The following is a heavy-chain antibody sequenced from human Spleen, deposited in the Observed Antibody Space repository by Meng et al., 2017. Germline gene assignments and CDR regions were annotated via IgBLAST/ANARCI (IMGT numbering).Heavy chain of an antibody. D-gene: IGHD3-3*01. J-gene: IGHJ4*02. CDR3: ARDSERSDFWSGYLFL. Sequence: QWQPQSWGGGLYKPSDTLSLPCAVDGGSFSGYYWSWIRQHPGKGLEWIGEINHSGSTNYNPSLESRATISVDTSQNNLSLKLSSVTAADSAVYYCARDSERSDFWSGYLFLWGQGTLVTVSS. V-gene: IGHV4-34*01. CDR1: GGSFSGYY. CDR2: INHSGST.